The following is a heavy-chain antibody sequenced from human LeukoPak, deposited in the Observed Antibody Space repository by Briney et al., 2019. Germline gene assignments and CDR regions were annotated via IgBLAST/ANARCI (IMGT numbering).Heavy chain of an antibody. Sequence: ASVKVSCKASGYTFTHYYIHWVRQAPGQGLEWMGWINPNSGGTNYAQKFQGRVTMTRGMSISTAYMELSSLRSDDTAVYYCARALPMFRGLTSWDYWGQGTLVIVSS. J-gene: IGHJ4*02. CDR1: GYTFTHYY. V-gene: IGHV1-2*02. D-gene: IGHD3-10*01. CDR2: INPNSGGT. CDR3: ARALPMFRGLTSWDY.